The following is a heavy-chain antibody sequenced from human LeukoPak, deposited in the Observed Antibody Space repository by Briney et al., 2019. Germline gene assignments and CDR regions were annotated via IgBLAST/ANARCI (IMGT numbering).Heavy chain of an antibody. V-gene: IGHV3-23*01. J-gene: IGHJ5*02. CDR2: TTGSGGST. D-gene: IGHD3-22*01. Sequence: PGGSLRLSCAVSGVTFSNYAMSWVRQAPGEGLEWVSATTGSGGSTYYADSVKGRFTISRDNSRNTLFLQMNSLRAEDTAVYYCAKHRSESSGYRFDTWGQGTPVTVST. CDR3: AKHRSESSGYRFDT. CDR1: GVTFSNYA.